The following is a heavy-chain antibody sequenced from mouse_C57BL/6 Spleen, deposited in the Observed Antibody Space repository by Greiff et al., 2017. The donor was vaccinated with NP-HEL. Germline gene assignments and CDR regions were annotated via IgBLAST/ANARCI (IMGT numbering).Heavy chain of an antibody. Sequence: DVHLVESGGGLVKPGGSLKLSCAASGFTFSDYGMHWVRQAPEKGLEWVAYISSGSSTIYYADTVKGRFTISRDNAKNTLFLQMTSLRSEDTAMYYCAREGTYSNHGDYWGQGTSVTVSS. CDR2: ISSGSSTI. CDR3: AREGTYSNHGDY. J-gene: IGHJ4*01. V-gene: IGHV5-17*01. D-gene: IGHD2-5*01. CDR1: GFTFSDYG.